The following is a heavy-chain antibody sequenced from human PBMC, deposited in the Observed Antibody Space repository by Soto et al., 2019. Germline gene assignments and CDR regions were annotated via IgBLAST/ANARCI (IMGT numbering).Heavy chain of an antibody. CDR2: INAGNGNT. J-gene: IGHJ5*02. CDR3: ARKLGYCSSTSCRAKMGWFDP. D-gene: IGHD2-2*01. V-gene: IGHV1-3*01. Sequence: ASVKVSCKASGYTFTSYAMHWVRQAPGQRLEWMGWINAGNGNTKYSQKFQGRVTITRDTSASTAYMELSSLRSEDTAVYYCARKLGYCSSTSCRAKMGWFDPWGQGTLVTVSS. CDR1: GYTFTSYA.